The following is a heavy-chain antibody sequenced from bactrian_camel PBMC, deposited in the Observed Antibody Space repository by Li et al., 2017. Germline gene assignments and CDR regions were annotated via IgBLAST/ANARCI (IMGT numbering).Heavy chain of an antibody. CDR2: IDSAGNT. D-gene: IGHD7*01. CDR1: GYTSSKYC. CDR3: VAQPGRRCSGNGVGALWEWRFPF. J-gene: IGHJ4*01. V-gene: IGHV3S26*01. Sequence: HVQLVESGGGSVQAAGSLRLSCAASGYTSSKYCMAWFRQAPGKERDFVSAIDSAGNTKYADSVKGRFTISRDNAKNTLYLQMDSLTPEDTGMYFCVAQPGRRCSGNGVGALWEWRFPFWGRGTQVTVS.